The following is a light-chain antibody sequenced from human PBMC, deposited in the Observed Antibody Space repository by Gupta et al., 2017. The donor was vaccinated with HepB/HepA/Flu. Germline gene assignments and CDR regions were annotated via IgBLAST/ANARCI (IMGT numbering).Light chain of an antibody. J-gene: IGLJ2*01. V-gene: IGLV1-40*01. CDR3: QSFDNSLTAVV. CDR2: ANS. CDR1: RSNIGAHYD. Sequence: QSVLTQPPSVSGAPGRRVTIPCTGSRSNIGAHYDVNWYQHLPGTAPKLLIYANSNRTSGVPDRFSGSKSGTSASLAITGLQAEDEAHYYCQSFDNSLTAVVFGGGTKLTVL.